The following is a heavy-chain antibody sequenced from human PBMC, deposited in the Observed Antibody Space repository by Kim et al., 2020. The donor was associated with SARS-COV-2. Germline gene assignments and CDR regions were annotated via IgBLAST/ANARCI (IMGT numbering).Heavy chain of an antibody. D-gene: IGHD4-4*01. Sequence: PSLQDQVTISADKSISTAYLQWSSLKASDTAMYYCARRRGTTVTTDAFDTWGQGTMVTVSS. J-gene: IGHJ3*02. V-gene: IGHV5-51*01. CDR3: ARRRGTTVTTDAFDT.